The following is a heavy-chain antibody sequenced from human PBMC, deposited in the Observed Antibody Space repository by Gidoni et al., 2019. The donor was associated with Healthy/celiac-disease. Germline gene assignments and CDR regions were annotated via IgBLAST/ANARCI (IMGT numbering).Heavy chain of an antibody. Sequence: QVQLQQWGAGLLKPSETLSLTCPVFGGSFSGYYWSWIRQPPGKGLEWIGEINHSGSTNYNPSLKSRVTISVDTSKNQFSLKLSSVTAADTAVYYCARGRGGSRTLNWGQGTLVTVSS. CDR2: INHSGST. J-gene: IGHJ4*02. CDR1: GGSFSGYY. CDR3: ARGRGGSRTLN. D-gene: IGHD3-10*01. V-gene: IGHV4-34*01.